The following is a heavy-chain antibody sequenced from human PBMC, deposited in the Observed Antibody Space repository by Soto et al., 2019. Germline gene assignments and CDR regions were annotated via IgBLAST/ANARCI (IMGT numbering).Heavy chain of an antibody. CDR2: SYHSGST. V-gene: IGHV4-4*02. Sequence: PSETLSLTSAVSGGSISSSNWWSWVRQPPGKGLEWIGESYHSGSTKYNPSLKSRVTISVDKSKNQFSLKLSSVTAADTAVYYCARVSGSYYYGMDVWGQGTTVT. CDR1: GGSISSSNW. CDR3: ARVSGSYYYGMDV. J-gene: IGHJ6*02.